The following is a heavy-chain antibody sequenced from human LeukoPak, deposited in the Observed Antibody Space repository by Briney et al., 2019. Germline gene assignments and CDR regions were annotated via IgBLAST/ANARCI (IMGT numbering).Heavy chain of an antibody. CDR1: GGSISSSSYY. V-gene: IGHV4-39*07. CDR3: ARDGGNYYGSGFVGDY. Sequence: TSETLSLTCTVSGGSISSSSYYWGWIRQPPGKGLEWIGSIYYSGSTYYNPSLKSRVTISVDTSKNQFSLKLSSVTAADTAVYYCARDGGNYYGSGFVGDYWGQGTLVTVSS. CDR2: IYYSGST. J-gene: IGHJ4*02. D-gene: IGHD3-10*01.